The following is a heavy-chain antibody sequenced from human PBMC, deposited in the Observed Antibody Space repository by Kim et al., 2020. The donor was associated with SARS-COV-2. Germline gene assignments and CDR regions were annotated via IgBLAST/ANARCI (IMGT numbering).Heavy chain of an antibody. CDR1: GGSISSYY. Sequence: SETLSLTCTVSGGSISSYYWSWIRQPPGKGLEWIGYIYYSGSTNYNPSLKSRVTISVDTSKNQFSLKLSSVTAADTAVYYCARLAPPSDGYNDYWYFDLWGRGTLVTVSS. CDR3: ARLAPPSDGYNDYWYFDL. J-gene: IGHJ2*01. V-gene: IGHV4-59*08. D-gene: IGHD5-12*01. CDR2: IYYSGST.